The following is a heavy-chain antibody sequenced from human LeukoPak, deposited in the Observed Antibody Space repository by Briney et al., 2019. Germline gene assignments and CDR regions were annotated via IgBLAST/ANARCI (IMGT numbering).Heavy chain of an antibody. CDR3: STGGYDSSGYYFAEYFQH. CDR2: INHSGST. CDR1: GGSFSRYS. J-gene: IGHJ1*01. V-gene: IGHV4-34*01. Sequence: SETLSLTCAVYGGSFSRYSWSWIRQPPGKGLEWIGEINHSGSTNYNPSLKGRVTISVDTSKNQFSLKLRSVTAADTAVYYCSTGGYDSSGYYFAEYFQHWGQGTLVTVSS. D-gene: IGHD3-22*01.